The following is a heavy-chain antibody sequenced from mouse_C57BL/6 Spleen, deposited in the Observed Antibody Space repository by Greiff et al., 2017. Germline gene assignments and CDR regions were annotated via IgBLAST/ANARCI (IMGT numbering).Heavy chain of an antibody. CDR2: IWGVGST. V-gene: IGHV2-6*01. J-gene: IGHJ4*01. CDR1: GFSLTSYG. CDR3: AIYDYNAMDY. Sequence: QVQLQQSGPGLVAPSQSLSITCTVSGFSLTSYGVDWVRQSPGKGLEWLGVIWGVGSTNYNSALKSRLSISKDNSKSQVFLKMNSLQTDDTAMYYCAIYDYNAMDYWGQGTSVTVSS. D-gene: IGHD2-3*01.